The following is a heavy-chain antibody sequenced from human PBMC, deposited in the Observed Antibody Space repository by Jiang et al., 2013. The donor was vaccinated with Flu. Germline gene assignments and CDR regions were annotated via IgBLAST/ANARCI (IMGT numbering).Heavy chain of an antibody. J-gene: IGHJ4*02. CDR3: ARGPGYSSTWWLDY. D-gene: IGHD6-13*01. Sequence: VQLLESGGGLVQPGGSLRLSCAASGFTFSAYWMRWVRQTPGRGLEWLADIKHDESEKRYVDSVKGRFTISRDNAKNSLYLQMDSLRAEDTAVYYCARGPGYSSTWWLDYWGQGVLVTVSS. CDR1: GFTFSAYW. CDR2: IKHDESEK. V-gene: IGHV3-7*03.